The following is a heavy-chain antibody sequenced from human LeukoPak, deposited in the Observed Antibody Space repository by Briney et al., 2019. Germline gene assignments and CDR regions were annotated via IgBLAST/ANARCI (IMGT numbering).Heavy chain of an antibody. D-gene: IGHD3-10*01. CDR2: IWHDGSHK. CDR3: AREIFGSGSYPDL. J-gene: IGHJ5*02. Sequence: GRSLRLSCAASGFAFNTYAMHWVRQAPGQGLEWVALIWHDGSHKFYSNSVRGQFTISRDNSKNTVSLQMNNLRPEDTADYCAREIFGSGSYPDLWGQGTLVTVSS. CDR1: GFAFNTYA. V-gene: IGHV3-33*01.